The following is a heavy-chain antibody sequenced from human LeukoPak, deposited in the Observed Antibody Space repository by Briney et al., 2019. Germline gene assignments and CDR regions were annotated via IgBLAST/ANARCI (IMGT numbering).Heavy chain of an antibody. CDR3: ARRRDLYPGSYYPFDY. V-gene: IGHV5-51*01. J-gene: IGHJ4*02. D-gene: IGHD1-26*01. CDR1: GYSFTSYW. Sequence: GETLKISCKGSGYSFTSYWIGWVRQMPGKGLEWMGIIYPGDSDTRYSPSFQGQVTISADKSISTAYLQWSSLKASDTAMYYCARRRDLYPGSYYPFDYWGQGTLVTVSS. CDR2: IYPGDSDT.